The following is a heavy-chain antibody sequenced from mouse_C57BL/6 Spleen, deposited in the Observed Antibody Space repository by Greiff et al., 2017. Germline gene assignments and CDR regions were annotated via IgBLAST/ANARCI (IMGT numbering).Heavy chain of an antibody. CDR3: ARLGTGTSWYFDV. Sequence: QVHVKQPGAELVKPGASVKLSCKASGYTFTSYWMQWVKQRPGQGLEWIGEIDPSDSYTNYNQKFKGKATLTVDTSSSTAYMQLSSLTSEDSAVYYCARLGTGTSWYFDVWGTGTTVTVSS. CDR2: IDPSDSYT. J-gene: IGHJ1*03. V-gene: IGHV1-50*01. D-gene: IGHD4-1*01. CDR1: GYTFTSYW.